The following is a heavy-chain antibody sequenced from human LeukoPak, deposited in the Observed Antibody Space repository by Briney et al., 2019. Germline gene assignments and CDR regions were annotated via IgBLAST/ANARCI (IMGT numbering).Heavy chain of an antibody. Sequence: GGSLRLSCAASGFTFSSYSMNWVRQAPGKGLEWVSYISSSSSTIYYADSVKGRFTISRDNSKNTLYLQMNSLRAEDTAVYYCAKGGTYDILTGSDYWGQGTLLTVSS. CDR1: GFTFSSYS. CDR3: AKGGTYDILTGSDY. D-gene: IGHD3-9*01. J-gene: IGHJ4*02. V-gene: IGHV3-48*01. CDR2: ISSSSSTI.